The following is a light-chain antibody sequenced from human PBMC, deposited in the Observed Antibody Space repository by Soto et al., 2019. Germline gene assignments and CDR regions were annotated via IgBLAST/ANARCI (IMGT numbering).Light chain of an antibody. CDR2: LAS. CDR3: MQGLQDLT. Sequence: DIVMTQTPLSLSVAPGQPASISCRSSQSLLYSNGYNYLDWYLQRPGQSPQLLIYLASNRAPGVPDRFSGSGSGTDFTLKISRVEAEDVGVYYCMQGLQDLTFGQGTRLEIK. CDR1: QSLLYSNGYNY. J-gene: IGKJ5*01. V-gene: IGKV2-28*01.